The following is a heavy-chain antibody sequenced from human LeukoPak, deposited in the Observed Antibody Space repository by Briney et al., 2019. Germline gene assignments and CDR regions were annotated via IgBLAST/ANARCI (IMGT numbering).Heavy chain of an antibody. Sequence: GGSLRLSCAASGFTFSSYAMSWVRQAPGKGLEWVSAISGSGGSTYYADSVKGRFTISRDNPKNTLYLQMNSLRAEDTAVYYCVEPGYDILTGSFDYWGQGTLVTVSS. J-gene: IGHJ4*02. V-gene: IGHV3-23*01. CDR1: GFTFSSYA. D-gene: IGHD3-9*01. CDR3: VEPGYDILTGSFDY. CDR2: ISGSGGST.